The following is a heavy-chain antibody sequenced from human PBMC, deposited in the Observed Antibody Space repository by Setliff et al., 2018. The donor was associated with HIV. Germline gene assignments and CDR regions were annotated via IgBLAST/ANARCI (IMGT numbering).Heavy chain of an antibody. CDR2: INPHSGGT. V-gene: IGHV1-2*02. Sequence: ASVKVSCKASGYTFTGYYMHWVRQAPGQGLEWMGWINPHSGGTTYAQKFQGRVTMTRDTSISTAYMELSRLISDDTAVYYSARGPTVGAADYWGQGTLVTVSS. D-gene: IGHD1-26*01. CDR1: GYTFTGYY. J-gene: IGHJ4*02. CDR3: ARGPTVGAADY.